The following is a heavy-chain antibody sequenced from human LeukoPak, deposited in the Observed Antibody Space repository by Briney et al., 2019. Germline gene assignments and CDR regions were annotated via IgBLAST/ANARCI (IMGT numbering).Heavy chain of an antibody. D-gene: IGHD3-22*01. V-gene: IGHV1-69*13. J-gene: IGHJ4*02. CDR3: AGALDYYDSSGYYVFGY. CDR1: GGTFSSYA. CDR2: IIPIFGTA. Sequence: ASVKVSCKASGGTFSSYAISWVRQAPGQGLEWMGGIIPIFGTAIYAQKFQGRVTITADESTSTAYMELSSLRSEDTAVYYCAGALDYYDSSGYYVFGYWGQGTLVTVSS.